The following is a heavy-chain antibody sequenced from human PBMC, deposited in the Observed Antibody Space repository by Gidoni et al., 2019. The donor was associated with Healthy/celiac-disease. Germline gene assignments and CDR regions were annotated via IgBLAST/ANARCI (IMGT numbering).Heavy chain of an antibody. J-gene: IGHJ2*01. D-gene: IGHD2-21*02. Sequence: EVQLVESGGGLVQPRGSLRLSCAASGFTFSSYDMHWVRQATGKGLEWVSAIGTAGDTYYPGSVKGRVTISRENAKNSLYLQMNSLRAGDTAVYYCARGLPEYFDLWGRGTLVTVSS. CDR2: IGTAGDT. V-gene: IGHV3-13*04. CDR3: ARGLPEYFDL. CDR1: GFTFSSYD.